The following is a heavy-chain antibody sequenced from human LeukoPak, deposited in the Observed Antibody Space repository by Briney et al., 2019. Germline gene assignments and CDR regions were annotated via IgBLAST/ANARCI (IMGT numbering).Heavy chain of an antibody. CDR1: DFTVSSYY. CDR2: IYSGDSSSST. V-gene: IGHV3-53*01. Sequence: GGSLRLSCAASDFTVSSYYMSWVRQAPGKGLECVSVIYSGDSSSSTFYADSVKGRFTISRDNTKNTLYLQMSSLRAEDTAVYYCARGTYYYEFWGQGTLVTVSS. D-gene: IGHD3-10*01. CDR3: ARGTYYYEF. J-gene: IGHJ4*02.